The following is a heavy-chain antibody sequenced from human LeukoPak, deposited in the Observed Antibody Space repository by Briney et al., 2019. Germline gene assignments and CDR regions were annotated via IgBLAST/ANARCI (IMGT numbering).Heavy chain of an antibody. V-gene: IGHV4-34*01. Sequence: SETLSLTCAVYGGSFSGYYWSWIRQPPGEGLEWIGEINHSGSTNYNPSRKSRVTISVDTSKNQFSLKLSSVTAADTAVYYCARGLTVTPDYWGQGTLVTVSS. J-gene: IGHJ4*02. D-gene: IGHD4-17*01. CDR3: ARGLTVTPDY. CDR1: GGSFSGYY. CDR2: INHSGST.